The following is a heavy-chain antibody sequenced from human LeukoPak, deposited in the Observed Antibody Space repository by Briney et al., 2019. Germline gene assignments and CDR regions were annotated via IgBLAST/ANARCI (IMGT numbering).Heavy chain of an antibody. Sequence: PGGSLRLSCAASGFTFDRFTIHWVRQNPGKGLEWVSLINRRGHTFYADSGKGRFTISRDNSRNSVFLQMNSLRPEDTALYHCAKEVDCPSDCLFFHSWGQGTLVTVSS. CDR1: GFTFDRFT. CDR2: INRRGHT. D-gene: IGHD2-21*02. CDR3: AKEVDCPSDCLFFHS. V-gene: IGHV3-43*01. J-gene: IGHJ4*02.